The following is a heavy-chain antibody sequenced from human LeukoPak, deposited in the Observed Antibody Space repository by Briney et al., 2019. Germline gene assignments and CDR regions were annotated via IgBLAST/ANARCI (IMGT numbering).Heavy chain of an antibody. D-gene: IGHD2-15*01. CDR3: GRGGYCSGGTCYRFNAFDI. V-gene: IGHV3-48*03. J-gene: IGHJ3*02. CDR1: GFTFSTYE. Sequence: PGGSLRLSCATSGFTFSTYEMNWVRQAPGKGLEWVSYISPGGTTIYYTDSVKGRFTISTDNAKNSLYLQMNSLRAEDTVVYYCGRGGYCSGGTCYRFNAFDIWGQGTTVTVSS. CDR2: ISPGGTTI.